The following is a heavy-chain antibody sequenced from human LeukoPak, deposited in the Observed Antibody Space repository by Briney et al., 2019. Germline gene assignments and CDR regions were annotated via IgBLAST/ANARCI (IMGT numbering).Heavy chain of an antibody. CDR2: ISSSGSTI. Sequence: TGGSLRLSXAASGFTFSDYYMSWIRQAPGKGLEWVSYISSSGSTIYYADSVKGRFTISRDNPKDSLYLQMNSLRAEDTAVYYCARDLRRPRNLFDYWGQGTLVTVSS. CDR3: ARDLRRPRNLFDY. V-gene: IGHV3-11*04. J-gene: IGHJ4*02. CDR1: GFTFSDYY. D-gene: IGHD1-14*01.